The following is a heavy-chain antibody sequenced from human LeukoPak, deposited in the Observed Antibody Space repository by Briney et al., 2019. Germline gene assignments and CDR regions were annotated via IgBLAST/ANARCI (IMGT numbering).Heavy chain of an antibody. J-gene: IGHJ5*02. CDR1: GYTFTNHG. CDR2: ISTYKDNT. D-gene: IGHD4-17*01. CDR3: ARGGSWEYGDYEGRWFDP. Sequence: ASVKVSCKASGYTFTNHGITWVRQAPGQGLEWMGWISTYKDNTKYAQKFQGRVTMTTDTSTSTAYMELRNLRSDDTAVYYCARGGSWEYGDYEGRWFDPWGQGTLVTVSS. V-gene: IGHV1-18*01.